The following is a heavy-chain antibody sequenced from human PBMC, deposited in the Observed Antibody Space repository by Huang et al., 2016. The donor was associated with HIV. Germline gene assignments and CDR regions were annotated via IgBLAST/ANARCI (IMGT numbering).Heavy chain of an antibody. Sequence: QLQLQESGPGLVKPSETLSLTCTVTGGPIRSDNYYWGWISQPPGKGLEWSGSIYYRGSTNYNPSLKSRVTITVDTSKNQFSLKMRSVTAADTAVYYCARLPGSITMIRGVITDPYWGQGTLVTVSS. CDR2: IYYRGST. D-gene: IGHD3-10*01. V-gene: IGHV4-39*01. J-gene: IGHJ4*02. CDR1: GGPIRSDNYY. CDR3: ARLPGSITMIRGVITDPY.